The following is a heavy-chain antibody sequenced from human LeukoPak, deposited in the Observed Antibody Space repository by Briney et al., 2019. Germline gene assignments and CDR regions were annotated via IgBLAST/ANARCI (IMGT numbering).Heavy chain of an antibody. CDR1: GFTFSHYG. D-gene: IGHD2-15*01. CDR2: FWYDGSKE. CDR3: ARVTCSGGSCYVGLGIDY. Sequence: GGSLRLSCAVSGFTFSHYGMQWVRHAPGKGGEGVAIFWYDGSKEYYEDSVKGRFTISRDSSKNTLYLQMNSLRAEDTAVYYCARVTCSGGSCYVGLGIDYWGQGTLVTVSS. J-gene: IGHJ4*02. V-gene: IGHV3-33*01.